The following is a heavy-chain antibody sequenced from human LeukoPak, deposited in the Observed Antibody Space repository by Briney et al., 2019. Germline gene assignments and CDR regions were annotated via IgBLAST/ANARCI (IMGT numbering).Heavy chain of an antibody. V-gene: IGHV4-39*07. J-gene: IGHJ4*02. D-gene: IGHD2-8*01. CDR2: IYYSGST. CDR1: GGSISSSNYY. CDR3: ARGVLPRRQWMLSPPRTTPYFDY. Sequence: SETLSLTCTVSGGSISSSNYYWGWIRQPPGKGLEWIGSIYYSGSTYYSPSLKSRVTISVDTSKNQFSLKLSSVTAADTAVYYCARGVLPRRQWMLSPPRTTPYFDYWGQGTLVTVSS.